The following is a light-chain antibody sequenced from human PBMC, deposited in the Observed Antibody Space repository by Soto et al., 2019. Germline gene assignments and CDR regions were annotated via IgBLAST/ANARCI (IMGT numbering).Light chain of an antibody. CDR2: QVT. V-gene: IGLV2-14*01. CDR1: SSDVGIYNY. Sequence: QSALTQPASVSGSPGQSIIISCTGTSSDVGIYNYVSWYQQHPGKAPKLMIYQVTNRPSGVSNRFSGSKSGNTASLTISGLQAEDEADYYCSSYTGSTNYVFGTGTKGTVL. J-gene: IGLJ1*01. CDR3: SSYTGSTNYV.